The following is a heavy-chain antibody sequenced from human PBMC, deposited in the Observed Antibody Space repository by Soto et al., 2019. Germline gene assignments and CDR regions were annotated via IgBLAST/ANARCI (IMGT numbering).Heavy chain of an antibody. CDR1: GYTFTSYD. CDR2: ISTYNGNT. D-gene: IGHD3-10*01. CDR3: ARRPYYGSGSPPFDY. Sequence: ASVKVACKASGYTFTSYDINWGRQATGQGLEWMGWISTYNGNTNYGQKFQGRVTMTTDTSTRTAYMEMRNLRSDDTAVYYCARRPYYGSGSPPFDYWGQGTQVTVSS. V-gene: IGHV1-18*01. J-gene: IGHJ4*02.